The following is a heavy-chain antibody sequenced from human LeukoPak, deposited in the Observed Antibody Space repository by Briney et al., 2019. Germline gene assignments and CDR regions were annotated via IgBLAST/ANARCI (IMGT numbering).Heavy chain of an antibody. V-gene: IGHV4-34*01. D-gene: IGHD3-3*01. CDR1: GGSFSGYC. CDR2: INHSGST. Sequence: PSETLSLTCAVYGGSFSGYCWSWIRQPPGKGLEWIGEINHSGSTNYNPSLKSRVTISVDTSKNQFSLKLSSVTAADTAVYYCARRPYDFWSGYSGFYFDYWGQGTLVTVSS. CDR3: ARRPYDFWSGYSGFYFDY. J-gene: IGHJ4*02.